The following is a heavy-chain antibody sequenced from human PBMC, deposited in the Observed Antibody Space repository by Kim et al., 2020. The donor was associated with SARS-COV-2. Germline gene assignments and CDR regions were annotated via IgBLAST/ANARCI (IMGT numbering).Heavy chain of an antibody. D-gene: IGHD3-22*01. CDR3: ARDYYDSSGHVIRDY. CDR1: GFTFSSYA. J-gene: IGHJ4*02. Sequence: GSLRPSCAASGFTFSSYAMHWVRQAPGKGLEYVSAISSNGGSTYYANSVKGRFTISRDNSKNTLYLQMGSLRAEDMAVYYCARDYYDSSGHVIRDYWGRGTLVTVSS. CDR2: ISSNGGST. V-gene: IGHV3-64*01.